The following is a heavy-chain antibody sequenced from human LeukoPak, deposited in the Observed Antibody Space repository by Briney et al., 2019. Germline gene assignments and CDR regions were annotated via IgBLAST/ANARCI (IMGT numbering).Heavy chain of an antibody. V-gene: IGHV1-24*01. CDR2: FDPEDGET. J-gene: IGHJ4*02. CDR3: ATWQPSLYYFDY. CDR1: GYTLTELS. Sequence: ASVKVSCKVSGYTLTELSMHWVRQAPGKGLEWMGGFDPEDGETIYAQKFQGRVTMTEDTSTDTAYMELSSLRSEDTAGYYCATWQPSLYYFDYWGQGTLVTVSS. D-gene: IGHD3-10*01.